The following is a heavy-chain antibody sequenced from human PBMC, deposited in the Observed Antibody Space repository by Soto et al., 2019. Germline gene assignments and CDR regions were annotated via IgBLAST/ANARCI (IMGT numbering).Heavy chain of an antibody. CDR2: IIPIFGNT. Sequence: QVQLVQSGVEVKKPGSSVKVSCKASGGTLNSYAIDWVRQAPGQGLEWMGGIIPIFGNTYYAQRLQGRVKLTADESKRTAYMELSTLTSEDTAVYYCARGTGTGSEYNFYYYGMDVWGQGTTVIVSS. CDR3: ARGTGTGSEYNFYYYGMDV. J-gene: IGHJ6*02. V-gene: IGHV1-69*12. CDR1: GGTLNSYA. D-gene: IGHD1-1*01.